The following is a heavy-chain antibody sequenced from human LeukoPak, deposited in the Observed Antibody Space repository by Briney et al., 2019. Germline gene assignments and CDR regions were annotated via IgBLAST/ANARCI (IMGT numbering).Heavy chain of an antibody. CDR2: MNPNSGNT. CDR1: GYTFTGYY. V-gene: IGHV1-8*03. D-gene: IGHD3-10*01. J-gene: IGHJ4*02. CDR3: ARGSAPWFGELYLLDY. Sequence: ASVKVSCEASGYTFTGYYMHWVRQATGQGLEWMGWMNPNSGNTGYAQKFQGRVTITRNTSISTAYIELSSLRSEDTAVYYCARGSAPWFGELYLLDYWGQGTLVTVSS.